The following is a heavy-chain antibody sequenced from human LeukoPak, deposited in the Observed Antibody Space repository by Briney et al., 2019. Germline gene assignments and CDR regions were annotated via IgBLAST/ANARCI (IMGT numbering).Heavy chain of an antibody. CDR3: AKDRHVGSHNY. J-gene: IGHJ4*02. V-gene: IGHV3-23*01. D-gene: IGHD1-26*01. CDR2: SGSGGST. CDR1: GFTFSSYA. Sequence: PGGSLRLYCAASGFTFSSYAMTWVRQSPGKGLEWVSVSGSGGSTYYADSVKGRFTISRDNSKNTVYLQMNSLRAEDTAVYYCAKDRHVGSHNYWGQGTQVTVSS.